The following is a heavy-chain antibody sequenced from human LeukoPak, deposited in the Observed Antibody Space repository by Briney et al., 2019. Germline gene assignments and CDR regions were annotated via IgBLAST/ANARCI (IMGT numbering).Heavy chain of an antibody. D-gene: IGHD4-17*01. CDR2: IGTAGDT. V-gene: IGHV3-13*01. CDR3: ARAIIALYGDTPWFDP. CDR1: GFTFSSYD. Sequence: PGGSLRLSCAASGFTFSSYDMHWVRQATGKGLEWVSAIGTAGDTYYPGSVKGRFTISRENAKNSLYLQMNSLRAGDTAVYYCARAIIALYGDTPWFDPWGQGTLVTVSS. J-gene: IGHJ5*02.